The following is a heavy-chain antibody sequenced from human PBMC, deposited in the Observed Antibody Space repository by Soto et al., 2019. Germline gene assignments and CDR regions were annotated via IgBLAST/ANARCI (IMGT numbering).Heavy chain of an antibody. J-gene: IGHJ4*01. D-gene: IGHD4-17*01. Sequence: QVQLVQSGAEVKKPGASVKVSCKTSGYTFTRYDINWVRQATGQGLEWMGWVNPKSGYTGSAQRFQGRITMTRDTSISTAYMELSSLRSEDTAMYYCARTDGDLDYWGQGTLVTVSS. V-gene: IGHV1-8*01. CDR1: GYTFTRYD. CDR3: ARTDGDLDY. CDR2: VNPKSGYT.